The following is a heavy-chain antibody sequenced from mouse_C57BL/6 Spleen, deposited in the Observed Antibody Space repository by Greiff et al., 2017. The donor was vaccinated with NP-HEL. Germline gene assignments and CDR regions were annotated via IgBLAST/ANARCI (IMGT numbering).Heavy chain of an antibody. V-gene: IGHV1-64*01. CDR3: ARIYDYDVGFAY. CDR1: GYTFTSYW. CDR2: IHPNSGST. D-gene: IGHD2-4*01. J-gene: IGHJ3*01. Sequence: QVQLQQPGAELVKPGASVKLSCKASGYTFTSYWMHWVKQRPGQGLEWIGMIHPNSGSTNYNEKFKSKATLTVDKSSSTAYMQLSSLTSEDSAVYYCARIYDYDVGFAYWGQGTLVTVSA.